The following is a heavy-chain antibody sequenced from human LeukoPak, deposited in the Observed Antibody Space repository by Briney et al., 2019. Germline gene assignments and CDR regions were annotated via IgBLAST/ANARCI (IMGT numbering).Heavy chain of an antibody. CDR1: GGSFSGYY. CDR3: AREENGGVYDDGFDI. CDR2: INHSGST. Sequence: SETLSLTCAVYGGSFSGYYWSWIRQPPGKGLEWIGEINHSGSTNYNPSLKSRVTISVDTSKNQFSLKLSSVTAADTAVYYCAREENGGVYDDGFDIWGHGTMVTVSS. J-gene: IGHJ3*02. D-gene: IGHD5/OR15-5a*01. V-gene: IGHV4-34*01.